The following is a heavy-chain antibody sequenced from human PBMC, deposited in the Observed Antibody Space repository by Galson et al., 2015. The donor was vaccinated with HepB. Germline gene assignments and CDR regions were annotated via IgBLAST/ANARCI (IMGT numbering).Heavy chain of an antibody. CDR1: GFTFSSYS. J-gene: IGHJ3*02. V-gene: IGHV3-48*01. CDR2: ISSSSSTI. CDR3: AREGYCSGGSCYTVGDPDAFDI. Sequence: SLRLSCAASGFTFSSYSMNWVRQAPGKGLEWVSYISSSSSTIYYADSVKGRFTISRDNAKNSLYLQMNSLRAEDTAVYYCAREGYCSGGSCYTVGDPDAFDIWGQGTMVTVSS. D-gene: IGHD2-15*01.